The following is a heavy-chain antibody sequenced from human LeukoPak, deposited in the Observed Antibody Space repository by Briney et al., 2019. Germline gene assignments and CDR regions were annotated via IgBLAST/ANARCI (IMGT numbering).Heavy chain of an antibody. D-gene: IGHD5-12*01. J-gene: IGHJ4*02. CDR3: ARADGYEIYFDY. V-gene: IGHV4-31*03. CDR2: IYYSGST. CDR1: GGSLSSGGYY. Sequence: PSQALSLTCTVSGGSLSSGGYYWSWIRQHPGKGLEWIGYIYYSGSTYYNPSLKSRVTISVDTSKNQFSLKLSSVTAADTAVYYCARADGYEIYFDYWGQGTLVTVSS.